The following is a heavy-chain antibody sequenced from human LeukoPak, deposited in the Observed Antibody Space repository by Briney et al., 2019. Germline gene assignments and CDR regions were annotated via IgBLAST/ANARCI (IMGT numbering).Heavy chain of an antibody. Sequence: GGSLRLSCTASGFTFGDYAMSWFRQAPGKGLEWVSYISSSGSTIYYADSVKGRFTISRDNAKNSLYLQMNSLRAEDTAVYYCARGGYDSSGYYSINYYYYYYGMDVWGQGTTVTVS. CDR2: ISSSGSTI. CDR3: ARGGYDSSGYYSINYYYYYYGMDV. V-gene: IGHV3-48*03. CDR1: GFTFGDYA. J-gene: IGHJ6*02. D-gene: IGHD3-22*01.